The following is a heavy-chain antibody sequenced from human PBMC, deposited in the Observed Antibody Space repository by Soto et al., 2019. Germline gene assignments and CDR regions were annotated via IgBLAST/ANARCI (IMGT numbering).Heavy chain of an antibody. CDR1: GGSISSSSYY. J-gene: IGHJ5*02. V-gene: IGHV4-39*01. D-gene: IGHD2-21*02. CDR3: ARLNVVVTAFNWFDP. Sequence: QLQLQESGPGLVKPSETLSLTCTVSGGSISSSSYYWGWIRQPPGKGLEWIGSIYYSGSTYYNPSLKSRVTTSVDTSKTQFSLTLSSVTAADTAVYYCARLNVVVTAFNWFDPWGQGTLVTVSS. CDR2: IYYSGST.